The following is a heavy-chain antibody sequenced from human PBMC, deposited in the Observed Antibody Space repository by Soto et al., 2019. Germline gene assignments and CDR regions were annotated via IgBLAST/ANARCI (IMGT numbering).Heavy chain of an antibody. D-gene: IGHD3-3*01. J-gene: IGHJ5*02. Sequence: VASVKVSCKTSGYTFNTYGINWVRQAPGQGLELMGWISAYDGKTTYAEKFQGRVTLTTDTSTSTAYMELRSLRSDDTAIYYCARDPHEFWTSYRFDPWGQGTPVTVSS. CDR2: ISAYDGKT. CDR3: ARDPHEFWTSYRFDP. V-gene: IGHV1-18*01. CDR1: GYTFNTYG.